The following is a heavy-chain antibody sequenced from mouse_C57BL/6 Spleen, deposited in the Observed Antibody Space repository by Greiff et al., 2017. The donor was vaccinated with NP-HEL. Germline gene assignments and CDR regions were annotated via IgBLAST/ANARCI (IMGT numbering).Heavy chain of an antibody. Sequence: QVQLQQPGAELVRPGSSVKLSCKASGYTFTSYWMDWVKQRPGQGLEWIGNIYPSDSETHYNQKFKDKATLTVDKSSSTAYMQLSSLTSEDSAVYYGASGGYDYDGYAMDYWGQGTSVTVSS. CDR1: GYTFTSYW. J-gene: IGHJ4*01. CDR2: IYPSDSET. D-gene: IGHD2-4*01. CDR3: ASGGYDYDGYAMDY. V-gene: IGHV1-61*01.